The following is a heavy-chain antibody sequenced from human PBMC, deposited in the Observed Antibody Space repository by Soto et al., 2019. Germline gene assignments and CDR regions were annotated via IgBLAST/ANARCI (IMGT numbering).Heavy chain of an antibody. CDR2: IIPLLDIT. D-gene: IGHD3-16*02. V-gene: IGHV1-69*02. J-gene: IGHJ5*02. CDR3: ARGFPLWFDP. Sequence: ASVKVSCKTSGGTFSNDIFTWVRQAPGQGLEWMGRIIPLLDITNYSQKFQGRVTITRDTSASTAYMELSSLRSEDTAVYYCARGFPLWFDPWGQGTLVTVSS. CDR1: GGTFSNDI.